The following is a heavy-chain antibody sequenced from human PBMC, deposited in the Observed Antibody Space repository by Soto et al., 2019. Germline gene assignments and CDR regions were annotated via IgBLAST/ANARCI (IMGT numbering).Heavy chain of an antibody. V-gene: IGHV3-23*01. J-gene: IGHJ4*02. CDR2: ISGTASRT. CDR1: GFTPTTTP. Sequence: EVQLLESGGGLVLPGGSLRLSCAGSGFTPTTTPLSWVRQPPGKGLEWVTTISGTASRTYYVDSVKGRFFISRDNSKNTVNLQMNNLTLDDTAVYYCATSFRYFDNWGQGTRVTVSS. D-gene: IGHD3-9*01. CDR3: ATSFRYFDN.